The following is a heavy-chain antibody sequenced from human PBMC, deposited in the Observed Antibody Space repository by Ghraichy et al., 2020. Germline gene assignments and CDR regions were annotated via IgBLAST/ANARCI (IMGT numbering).Heavy chain of an antibody. CDR1: GYSFTSYW. D-gene: IGHD6-13*01. V-gene: IGHV5-51*01. CDR2: IYPGDSDT. CDR3: ARGFGYSSSIHYYYYMDV. J-gene: IGHJ6*03. Sequence: GESLNISCKGSGYSFTSYWIGWVRQMPGKGLEWMGIIYPGDSDTRYSPSFQGQVTISADKSISTAYLQWSSLKASDTAMYYCARGFGYSSSIHYYYYMDVWGKGTTVTVSS.